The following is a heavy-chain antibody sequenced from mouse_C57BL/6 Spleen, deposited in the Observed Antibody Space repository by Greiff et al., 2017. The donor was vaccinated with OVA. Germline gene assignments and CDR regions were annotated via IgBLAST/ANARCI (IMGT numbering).Heavy chain of an antibody. J-gene: IGHJ1*03. CDR2: ISSGSSTI. D-gene: IGHD1-1*01. CDR1: GFTFSAYG. V-gene: IGHV5-17*01. CDR3: ARDYGSSYWYFDV. Sequence: DVMLVESGGGLVKPGGSLKLSCAASGFTFSAYGMHWVRQAPEKGLEWVAYISSGSSTIYYADTVKGRFTISRDNAKNTLFLQMTSLRSEDTAMYYCARDYGSSYWYFDVWGTGTTVTVSS.